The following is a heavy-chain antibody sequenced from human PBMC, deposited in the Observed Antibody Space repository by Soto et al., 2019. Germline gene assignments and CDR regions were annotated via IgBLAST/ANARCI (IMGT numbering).Heavy chain of an antibody. Sequence: GGSLRLSCAASGFTFSYYYMSWIRQAPGKGLEWVSYISSSGSTIYYADSVKGRFTISRDNAKNSLYLQMNSLRAEDTAVYYCARSXGSSWYTLYYYYYGMDVWGQGTTVTVSS. CDR3: ARSXGSSWYTLYYYYYGMDV. D-gene: IGHD6-13*01. V-gene: IGHV3-11*01. J-gene: IGHJ6*02. CDR2: ISSSGSTI. CDR1: GFTFSYYY.